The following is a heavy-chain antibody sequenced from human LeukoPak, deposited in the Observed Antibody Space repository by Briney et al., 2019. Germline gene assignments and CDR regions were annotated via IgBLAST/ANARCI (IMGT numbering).Heavy chain of an antibody. CDR2: INAGNGNT. CDR1: GYTFTSYA. J-gene: IGHJ4*02. V-gene: IGHV1-3*01. D-gene: IGHD3-22*01. Sequence: GASVKVSCKASGYTFTSYAMHWVRQAPGQRLEWMGWINAGNGNTKYSQKFQGRVTITRDTSASTVYMELSSLRSEDTAVYYCARSLFYYDSSGYYPYYFDYWGQGTLVTVSS. CDR3: ARSLFYYDSSGYYPYYFDY.